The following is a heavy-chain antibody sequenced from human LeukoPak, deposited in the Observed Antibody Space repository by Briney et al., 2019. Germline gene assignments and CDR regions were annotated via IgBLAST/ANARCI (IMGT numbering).Heavy chain of an antibody. CDR3: ARDQGGILWFGELSSHPYYFDY. Sequence: SETLSLTCAVSGGSISSSSYYWGWIRQPPGKGLEWIGSIYYSGNTYYNPSLKSRVTISVDTSKNQFSLKLSSVTAADTAVYYCARDQGGILWFGELSSHPYYFDYWGQGTLVTVSS. J-gene: IGHJ4*02. D-gene: IGHD3-10*01. CDR1: GGSISSSSYY. V-gene: IGHV4-39*07. CDR2: IYYSGNT.